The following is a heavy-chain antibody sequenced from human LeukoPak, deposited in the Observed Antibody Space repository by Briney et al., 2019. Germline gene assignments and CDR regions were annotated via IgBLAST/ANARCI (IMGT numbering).Heavy chain of an antibody. D-gene: IGHD3-10*01. V-gene: IGHV1-46*01. Sequence: ASVKVSCKASGYTFTSYYMHWVRQAPGQGLEWMGIINPSGGSTSYAQKSQGRVTMTRDTSTSTVYMELSSLRSEDTAVYYCARYPLGVIYAFDIWGQGTMVTVSS. CDR2: INPSGGST. CDR3: ARYPLGVIYAFDI. CDR1: GYTFTSYY. J-gene: IGHJ3*02.